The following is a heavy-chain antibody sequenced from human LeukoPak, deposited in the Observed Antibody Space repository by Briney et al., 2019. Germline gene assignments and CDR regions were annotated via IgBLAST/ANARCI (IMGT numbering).Heavy chain of an antibody. D-gene: IGHD3-10*01. CDR3: ARSPIGASAY. V-gene: IGHV1-2*02. CDR2: INPSNGDT. CDR1: GYTFTDSY. J-gene: IGHJ4*02. Sequence: ASVKVSCNPSGYTFTDSYIRWVRQAPAVGLQWMGWINPSNGDTHYAEVFQGRVTMTRDTSIRTAYMELTGLTTDDTAVYYCARSPIGASAYWGRGTLVTVSS.